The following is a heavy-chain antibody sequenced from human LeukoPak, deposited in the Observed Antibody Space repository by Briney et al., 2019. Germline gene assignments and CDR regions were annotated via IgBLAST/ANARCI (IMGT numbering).Heavy chain of an antibody. D-gene: IGHD2-2*02. CDR2: IIPIFGTA. V-gene: IGHV1-69*05. CDR3: ARGYGVPAAINYYYYMDV. J-gene: IGHJ6*03. CDR1: GGTFSSYA. Sequence: GASVKVSCKASGGTFSSYAISWVRQAPGQGLEWMGGIIPIFGTANYARKFQGRVTITTDESTSTAYMELSSLRSEDTAVYYCARGYGVPAAINYYYYMDVWGKGTTVTVSS.